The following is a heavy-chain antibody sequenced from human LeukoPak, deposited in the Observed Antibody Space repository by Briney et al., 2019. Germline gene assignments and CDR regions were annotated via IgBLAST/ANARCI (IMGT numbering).Heavy chain of an antibody. CDR3: ARGVWSYVWGSYAYYFDY. Sequence: SVKVSCKASGGTFSSYAISWVRQAPGQGLEWMGGIIPIFGTANYAQKFQGRVTITTDESTSTAYMELSSLRSEDTAVYYCARGVWSYVWGSYAYYFDYWGQGTLVTVSS. CDR2: IIPIFGTA. CDR1: GGTFSSYA. D-gene: IGHD3-16*01. V-gene: IGHV1-69*05. J-gene: IGHJ4*02.